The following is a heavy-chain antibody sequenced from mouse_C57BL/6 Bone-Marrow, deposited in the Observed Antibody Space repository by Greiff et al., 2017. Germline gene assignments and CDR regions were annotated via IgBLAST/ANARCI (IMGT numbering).Heavy chain of an antibody. J-gene: IGHJ3*01. V-gene: IGHV5-4*01. CDR3: AREELGVAY. Sequence: EVKLLESGGGLVKPGGSLKLSCAASGFTFSSYAMSWVRQTPEKRLEWVATISDGGSYTYYPDNVKGRFTISRDNAKNNLYMQMGHLKSEDTAMYYSAREELGVAYWGQGTLVTVSA. CDR2: ISDGGSYT. CDR1: GFTFSSYA. D-gene: IGHD4-1*01.